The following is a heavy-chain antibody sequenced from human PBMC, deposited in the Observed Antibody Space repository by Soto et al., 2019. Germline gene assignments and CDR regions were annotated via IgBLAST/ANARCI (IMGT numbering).Heavy chain of an antibody. D-gene: IGHD3-16*02. CDR1: GFTFSSYA. J-gene: IGHJ4*02. V-gene: IGHV3-23*01. CDR2: ISGSGGST. CDR3: AMPPEGVIVWSDY. Sequence: EVQLLESGGGLVQPGGSLRLYCAASGFTFSSYAMSWVRQAPGKGLEWVSAISGSGGSTYYADSVKCRFTISRDNSKNTLYLQMTSLRAEDTAVYYCAMPPEGVIVWSDYWGQGTLVTVSS.